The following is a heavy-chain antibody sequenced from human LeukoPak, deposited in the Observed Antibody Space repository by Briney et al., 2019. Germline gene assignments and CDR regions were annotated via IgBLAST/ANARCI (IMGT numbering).Heavy chain of an antibody. D-gene: IGHD2-2*01. CDR1: GYTFTTYG. CDR2: ISAYNGNT. Sequence: ASVKVSCKASGYTFTTYGISWVRQAPGQGLEWMGWISAYNGNTNYAQKLQGRVTMTTDTSTSTAYMELRSLRSDDTAVYYCARDTRTVVVPAATNNWFDPWGQGTLVTVSS. CDR3: ARDTRTVVVPAATNNWFDP. J-gene: IGHJ5*02. V-gene: IGHV1-18*01.